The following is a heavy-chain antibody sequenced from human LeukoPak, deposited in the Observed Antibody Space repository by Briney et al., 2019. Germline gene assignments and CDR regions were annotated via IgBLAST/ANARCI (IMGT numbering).Heavy chain of an antibody. J-gene: IGHJ4*02. CDR3: ARQSTGYSSSFDY. Sequence: SETLSLTCAVYGGSFSGYYWSWIRQPPGKGLEWIGEINHSGSTNYNPSLKSRVTISVDTSKNQFSLKLSSVTAADTAVYYCARQSTGYSSSFDYWGQGTLVTVSS. D-gene: IGHD6-13*01. CDR1: GGSFSGYY. CDR2: INHSGST. V-gene: IGHV4-34*01.